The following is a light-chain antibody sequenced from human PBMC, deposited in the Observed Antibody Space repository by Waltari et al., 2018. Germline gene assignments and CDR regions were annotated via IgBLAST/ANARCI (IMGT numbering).Light chain of an antibody. CDR1: EDVNSY. Sequence: MRMIKSSSSLSASTGERVTITCRVSEDVNSYLAWYQQKPGKALKLLIYAASTLQSGVPSRFSVSGSGTDFTLTINCLQSEDFATYYCQQYYSYPPTFGGWTKVEIK. J-gene: IGKJ4*01. CDR2: AAS. V-gene: IGKV1-8*01. CDR3: QQYYSYPPT.